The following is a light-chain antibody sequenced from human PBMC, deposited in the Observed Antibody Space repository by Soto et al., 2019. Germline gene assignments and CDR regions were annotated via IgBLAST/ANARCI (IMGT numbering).Light chain of an antibody. J-gene: IGKJ1*01. CDR2: DAS. Sequence: DVQMTQSPSTLSASVGDRVTITCRASQSINSLLAWYQQKPGKAPKFLIYDASSLKSGVPSRFSGSGSGTEFTLTISSLQPDDFATYYCQQYNSYWTFGQGTKVDIK. V-gene: IGKV1-5*01. CDR3: QQYNSYWT. CDR1: QSINSL.